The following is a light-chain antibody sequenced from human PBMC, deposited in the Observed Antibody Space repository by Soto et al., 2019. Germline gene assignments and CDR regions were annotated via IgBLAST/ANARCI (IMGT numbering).Light chain of an antibody. V-gene: IGKV1-39*01. CDR3: QQSYSTPYT. J-gene: IGKJ2*01. Sequence: DIQMTQSPSSLSASVGDRVTITCRASQSVNTYLNWYQQNPGKAPKLLIYSASSLQSGVPSRFSGSGSGTDFTLTISSLQPEDFATYYCQQSYSTPYTFGQGTKLEI. CDR2: SAS. CDR1: QSVNTY.